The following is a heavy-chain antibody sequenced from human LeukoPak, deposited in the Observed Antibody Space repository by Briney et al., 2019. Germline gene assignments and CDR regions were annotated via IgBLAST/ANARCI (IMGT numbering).Heavy chain of an antibody. D-gene: IGHD3-10*01. J-gene: IGHJ3*02. CDR1: GYSISSGYY. V-gene: IGHV4-38-2*02. CDR2: IYHSGRT. Sequence: SETLSLTCTVSGYSISSGYYWGWIRQPPGKGLEWIGSIYHSGRTFYNPSLKSRVTISVDTSKNQFSLKLSSVTAADTAVYYCARDPGGYYGSGNAFDIWGQGTMVTVSS. CDR3: ARDPGGYYGSGNAFDI.